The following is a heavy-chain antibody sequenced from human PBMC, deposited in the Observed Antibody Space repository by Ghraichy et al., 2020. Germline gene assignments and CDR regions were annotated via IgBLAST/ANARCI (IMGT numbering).Heavy chain of an antibody. CDR3: ARDRSSSSSGPFWD. CDR2: ISGYNGNT. Sequence: ASVKVSCKASGYTFTSYGISWVRQAPGQGLEWMGWISGYNGNTNYAQKFQGRVTMTTDTSTSTAYMELRSLRSDDTAVYYCARDRSSSSSGPFWDWGQGTLVTVSS. CDR1: GYTFTSYG. J-gene: IGHJ4*02. D-gene: IGHD6-6*01. V-gene: IGHV1-18*01.